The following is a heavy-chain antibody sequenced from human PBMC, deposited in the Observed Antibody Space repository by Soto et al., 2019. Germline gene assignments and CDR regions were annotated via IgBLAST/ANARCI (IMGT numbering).Heavy chain of an antibody. Sequence: ASVKVSCKASGYTFTSYGISWVRQAPGQGLEWMGWISAYNGNTNYAQKLQGRVTMTTDTSTSTAYMELRSLRSDDTAVYYCERGDYYDFWSGYYDYWGQGTLVTVSS. CDR3: ERGDYYDFWSGYYDY. V-gene: IGHV1-18*04. D-gene: IGHD3-3*01. CDR1: GYTFTSYG. J-gene: IGHJ4*02. CDR2: ISAYNGNT.